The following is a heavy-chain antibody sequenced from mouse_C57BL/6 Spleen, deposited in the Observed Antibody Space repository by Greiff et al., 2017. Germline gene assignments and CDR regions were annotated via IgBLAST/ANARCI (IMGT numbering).Heavy chain of an antibody. CDR3: ARGDNVWFAY. V-gene: IGHV3-6*01. CDR2: ISYDGSN. CDR1: GYSITSGYY. Sequence: EVQLQESGPGLVKPSQSLSLTCSVTGYSITSGYYWNWIRQFPGNKLEWMGYISYDGSNNYNPSLKNRISITRDTSKNQFFLKLNSVTTEDTATYYCARGDNVWFAYWGQGTLVTVSA. D-gene: IGHD1-3*01. J-gene: IGHJ3*01.